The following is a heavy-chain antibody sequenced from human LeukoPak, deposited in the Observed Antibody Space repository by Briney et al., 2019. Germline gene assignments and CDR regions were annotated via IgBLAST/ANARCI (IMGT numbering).Heavy chain of an antibody. V-gene: IGHV3-53*01. J-gene: IGHJ3*02. CDR1: GFTVSSTH. CDR3: ARGGRGSAAVVALRSFDI. D-gene: IGHD3-22*01. Sequence: PGGSLRLSCAASGFTVSSTHMVWVRQAPGKGLEWVSVIYTGGNSYYAGSVQGRFIISRDISKNTLYLQMNSLRAEDSALYYCARGGRGSAAVVALRSFDIWGQGTMVTVSS. CDR2: IYTGGNS.